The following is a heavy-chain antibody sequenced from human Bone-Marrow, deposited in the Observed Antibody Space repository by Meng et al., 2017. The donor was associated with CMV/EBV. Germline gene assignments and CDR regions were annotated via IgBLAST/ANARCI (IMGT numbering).Heavy chain of an antibody. V-gene: IGHV3-9*01. CDR3: ARDGRRDFWSGNYYYYYGMDV. CDR1: GFTFDDYA. D-gene: IGHD3-3*01. Sequence: SLKISCAASGFTFDDYAMHWVRQAPGKGLEWVSGISWNSGSIGYADSVKGRFTISRDNAKDSLYLQMNSLRAEDTAVYYCARDGRRDFWSGNYYYYYGMDVWGQGTTVTVSS. CDR2: ISWNSGSI. J-gene: IGHJ6*02.